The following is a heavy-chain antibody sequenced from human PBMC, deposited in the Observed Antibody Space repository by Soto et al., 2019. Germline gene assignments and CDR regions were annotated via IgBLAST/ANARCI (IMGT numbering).Heavy chain of an antibody. CDR1: GFTFSSYG. CDR3: AKADVDTAMVDY. V-gene: IGHV3-30*18. J-gene: IGHJ4*02. CDR2: ISYDGSNK. D-gene: IGHD5-18*01. Sequence: QVQLVESGGGVVQPGRSLRLSCAASGFTFSSYGMHWVRQAPGKGLEWVAVISYDGSNKYYADSVKGRFTISRDNSKNPLYLQMNSLRAEDTAVYYCAKADVDTAMVDYWGQGTLVTVSS.